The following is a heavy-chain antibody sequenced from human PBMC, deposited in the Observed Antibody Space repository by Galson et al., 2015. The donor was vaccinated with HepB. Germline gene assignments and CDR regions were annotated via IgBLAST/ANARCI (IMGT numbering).Heavy chain of an antibody. CDR3: AKIRWGSGTYYGAFDI. D-gene: IGHD1-26*01. Sequence: SLRLSCAASGFSFMSYAMSWVRQAPGKGLEWVSGISGSGGSTFYADSMKGRFAISRDNSKNTLYLQMNSLRAEDTAVYYCAKIRWGSGTYYGAFDIWGQGTLVTVSS. CDR1: GFSFMSYA. CDR2: ISGSGGST. J-gene: IGHJ3*02. V-gene: IGHV3-23*01.